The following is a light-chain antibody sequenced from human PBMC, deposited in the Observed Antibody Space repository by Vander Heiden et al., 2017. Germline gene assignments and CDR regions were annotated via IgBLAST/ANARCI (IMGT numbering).Light chain of an antibody. Sequence: DIVMTQSPDSLAVSLGERATINCKSSQSVLYSSNNKNYLAWYQQKPGQPPKLLIYWASTRESGVPDRFSGSGSGTDFTLTISSLQAEDVAVYYWQQYYSLFTFGPGTKVDTK. CDR2: WAS. V-gene: IGKV4-1*01. CDR1: QSVLYSSNNKNY. CDR3: QQYYSLFT. J-gene: IGKJ3*01.